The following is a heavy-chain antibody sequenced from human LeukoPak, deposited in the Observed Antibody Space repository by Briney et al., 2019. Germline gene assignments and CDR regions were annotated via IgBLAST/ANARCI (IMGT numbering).Heavy chain of an antibody. J-gene: IGHJ4*02. D-gene: IGHD6-19*01. V-gene: IGHV3-21*01. CDR3: ARFGWNTVNY. Sequence: GGSLRLSCAASGFTFSSYSMNWVRQAPGKGLEWVSSISSSSSYIYYADSVKGRFAISRDNAKNSLYLQMNSLRAEDTAVYYCARFGWNTVNYWGQGTLVTVSS. CDR2: ISSSSSYI. CDR1: GFTFSSYS.